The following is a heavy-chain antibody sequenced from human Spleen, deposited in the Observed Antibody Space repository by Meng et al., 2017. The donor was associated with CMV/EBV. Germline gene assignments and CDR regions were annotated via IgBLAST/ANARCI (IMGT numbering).Heavy chain of an antibody. Sequence: ASVKVSCKASGYIFTGYYMHWVRQAPGQGLEWMGWINPNSGGTNYAQKFQGRVTITADKSTSTAYMELSSLRSEDTAVYYCARVLRFLEWPPKDYFYYGMDVWGQGTTVTVSS. D-gene: IGHD3-3*01. J-gene: IGHJ6*02. CDR1: GYIFTGYY. CDR2: INPNSGGT. V-gene: IGHV1-2*02. CDR3: ARVLRFLEWPPKDYFYYGMDV.